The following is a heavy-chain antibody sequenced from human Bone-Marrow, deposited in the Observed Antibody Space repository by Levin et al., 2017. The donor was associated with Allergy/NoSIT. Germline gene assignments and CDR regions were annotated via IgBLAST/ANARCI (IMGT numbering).Heavy chain of an antibody. CDR1: GYTFTAHY. CDR2: INPHSGSA. V-gene: IGHV1-2*03. D-gene: IGHD6-19*01. CDR3: ARCRQQWLDGANDAEDF. Sequence: LEASVKVSCTASGYTFTAHYLHWVRQAPGQGLEWMGWINPHSGSANIALKFHGRVAMTRDTAINTAYLELTSLTSDDTAVYYCARCRQQWLDGANDAEDFWGQGTLVTVSS. J-gene: IGHJ4*02.